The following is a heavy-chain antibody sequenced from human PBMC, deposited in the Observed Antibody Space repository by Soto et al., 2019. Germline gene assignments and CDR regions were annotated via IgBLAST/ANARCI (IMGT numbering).Heavy chain of an antibody. CDR1: GFTVSGNY. J-gene: IGHJ3*02. CDR2: IYSGGST. CDR3: ARFVDTPGGGAFDI. V-gene: IGHV3-53*04. D-gene: IGHD5-18*01. Sequence: VQLVESGGGLVQPGGSLRLSCAASGFTVSGNYMSWVRQAPGKGLEWVSVIYSGGSTYYADSVKGRFTISRHNSKNTLYLQMNSLRAEDTAVYYCARFVDTPGGGAFDIWGQGTMVTVSS.